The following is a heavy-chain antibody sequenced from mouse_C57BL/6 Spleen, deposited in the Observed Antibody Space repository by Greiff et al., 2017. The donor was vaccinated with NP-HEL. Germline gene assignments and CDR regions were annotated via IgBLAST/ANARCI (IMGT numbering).Heavy chain of an antibody. D-gene: IGHD1-1*01. CDR2: ISDGGSYT. CDR3: AIYGSSYGAMDY. J-gene: IGHJ4*01. V-gene: IGHV5-4*03. CDR1: GFTFSSYA. Sequence: EVKLVESGGGLVKPGGSLKLSCAASGFTFSSYAMSWVRQTPEKRLEWVATISDGGSYTYYPDNVKGRFTISRDNAKNNLYLQMSHLKSEDTAMYYCAIYGSSYGAMDYWGQGTSVTVSS.